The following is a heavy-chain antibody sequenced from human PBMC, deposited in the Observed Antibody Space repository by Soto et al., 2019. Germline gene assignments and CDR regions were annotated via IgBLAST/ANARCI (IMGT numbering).Heavy chain of an antibody. V-gene: IGHV1-3*01. J-gene: IGHJ3*02. Sequence: ASVKVSCKASGYTFTNYGFSWVRQAPGQGLEWMGWINGYNGNTKYSEKFQGRVTITRDTCESTAYMELSSLRSEDTAVYYCARSSDSSGYYHDAFDIWGQGTMVTVSS. CDR1: GYTFTNYG. D-gene: IGHD3-22*01. CDR2: INGYNGNT. CDR3: ARSSDSSGYYHDAFDI.